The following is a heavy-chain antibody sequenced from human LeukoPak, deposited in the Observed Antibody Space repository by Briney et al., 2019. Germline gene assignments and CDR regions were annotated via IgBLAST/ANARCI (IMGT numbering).Heavy chain of an antibody. CDR2: IYPSGST. CDR3: ARAAQQQLVQNFDF. Sequence: SETLSLTCTVSGYSISSTYYWGWIRQPPGKGLEWIGSIYPSGSTYYNPSLKSRVTISINTSKNQFSLNMSSVTAADTAVYYCARAAQQQLVQNFDFWGQGTLVTVSS. V-gene: IGHV4-38-2*02. J-gene: IGHJ4*02. CDR1: GYSISSTYY. D-gene: IGHD6-13*01.